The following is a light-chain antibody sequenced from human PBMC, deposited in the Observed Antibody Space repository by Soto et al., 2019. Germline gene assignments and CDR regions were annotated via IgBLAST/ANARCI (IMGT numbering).Light chain of an antibody. CDR2: EVD. CDR1: SSDVGGYDY. CDR3: SSYSISTAYL. Sequence: QSLLTNPASLSGSPGQSITISCTGTSSDVGGYDYVSWYQLHPGKAPKLMVFEVDNRPSGVSYRFSGSKSGNTASLTISGLQAEDEADYFCSSYSISTAYLFGTGTKVTVL. V-gene: IGLV2-14*01. J-gene: IGLJ1*01.